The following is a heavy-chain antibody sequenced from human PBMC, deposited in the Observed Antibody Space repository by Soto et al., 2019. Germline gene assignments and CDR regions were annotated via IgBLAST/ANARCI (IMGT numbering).Heavy chain of an antibody. D-gene: IGHD4-17*01. J-gene: IGHJ3*02. V-gene: IGHV1-2*04. CDR2: INPNSGGT. Sequence: QVQLVQSGAEVKKTGASVKVSCKAYGYTFPGYYMHWVRQAPGQGLEWMGWINPNSGGTNYAKKIQGCVTMTMYTSISTDSMELRRMSSDDTAVYYCARAIYGEADAFDIRGKGTMVTVFS. CDR1: GYTFPGYY. CDR3: ARAIYGEADAFDI.